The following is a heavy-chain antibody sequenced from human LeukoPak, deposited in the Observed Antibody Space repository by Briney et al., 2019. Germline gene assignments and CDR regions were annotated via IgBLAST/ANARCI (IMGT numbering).Heavy chain of an antibody. D-gene: IGHD2-8*01. V-gene: IGHV4-38-2*01. CDR1: GYSISSGYY. Sequence: PSETLSLTCAVSGYSISSGYYWGWIRQPPGKGLEWIGSIYHSGSTYYNPSLKSRVTISVDTSKHQFSLKLSSVTAADTAVYYCASVLTWVYYFDYEGQGTVTTV. CDR3: ASVLTWVYYFDY. CDR2: IYHSGST. J-gene: IGHJ4*02.